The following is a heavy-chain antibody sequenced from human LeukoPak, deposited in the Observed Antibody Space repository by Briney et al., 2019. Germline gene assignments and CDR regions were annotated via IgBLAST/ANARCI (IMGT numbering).Heavy chain of an antibody. CDR2: IYYSGST. CDR1: GGSISSYY. D-gene: IGHD3-22*01. CDR3: ARAYDSRGDAFDI. V-gene: IGHV4-59*01. Sequence: SETLSLTCTVSGGSISSYYWSWIRQPPGKGLEWIGYIYYSGSTNYNPSLKSRVTISVDTSKNQFSLKLSSVTAADTAVYYCARAYDSRGDAFDIWGQGTMVTVSS. J-gene: IGHJ3*02.